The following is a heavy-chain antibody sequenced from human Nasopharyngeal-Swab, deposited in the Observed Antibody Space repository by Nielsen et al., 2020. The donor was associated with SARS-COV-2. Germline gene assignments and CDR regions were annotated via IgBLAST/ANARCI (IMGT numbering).Heavy chain of an antibody. CDR2: IWYDGSNK. CDR3: ARDLGGAAAGTDY. D-gene: IGHD6-13*01. J-gene: IGHJ4*02. Sequence: GESLKISCAASGFTFSSYGMHWVRQAPGKGPEWVAVIWYDGSNKYYADSVKGRFTISRDNSKNTLYLQMNSLRAEDTAVYYCARDLGGAAAGTDYWGQGTLATVSS. CDR1: GFTFSSYG. V-gene: IGHV3-33*01.